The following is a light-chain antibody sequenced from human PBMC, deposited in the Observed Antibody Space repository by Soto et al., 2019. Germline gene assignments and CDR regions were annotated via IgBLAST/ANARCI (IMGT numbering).Light chain of an antibody. CDR2: GAS. Sequence: EIVLTQSPGTLSSSPGERATLSCRASQSVSSSYLAWYQQKPGQAPRFLIYGASSRATGIPDRFSGSGSGTDFTLTISRLEPEDFAVYYCQQYGSSPPITFGQGTRLEIK. CDR1: QSVSSSY. V-gene: IGKV3-20*01. J-gene: IGKJ5*01. CDR3: QQYGSSPPIT.